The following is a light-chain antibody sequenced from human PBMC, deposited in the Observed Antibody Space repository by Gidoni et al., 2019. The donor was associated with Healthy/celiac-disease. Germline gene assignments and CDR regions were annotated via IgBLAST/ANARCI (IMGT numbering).Light chain of an antibody. J-gene: IGKJ1*01. CDR2: KAS. CDR3: QQYNSYSWA. CDR1: QSISSW. V-gene: IGKV1-5*03. Sequence: DIQMTQSPSTLSASVGDSVTITCRASQSISSWLAWYQQKPGKAPKLLIYKASSLESEVPSRFSGSGSGTEFTLTISSLQPDDFATYYCQQYNSYSWAFGQGTKVEIK.